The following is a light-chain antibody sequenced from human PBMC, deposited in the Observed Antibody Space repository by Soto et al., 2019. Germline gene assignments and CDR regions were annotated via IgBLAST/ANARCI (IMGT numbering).Light chain of an antibody. CDR3: QQYNNWPLT. CDR2: DAS. Sequence: ERVMTQSPATLSVSPGDRATLSCRASQSVGNDLAWYQQKPGQAPRLLIYDASTRATGIPARFSGSGSGTEFTLTISSLLSEDFAVYSCQQYNNWPLTFGGGTKVDIK. V-gene: IGKV3D-15*01. J-gene: IGKJ4*01. CDR1: QSVGND.